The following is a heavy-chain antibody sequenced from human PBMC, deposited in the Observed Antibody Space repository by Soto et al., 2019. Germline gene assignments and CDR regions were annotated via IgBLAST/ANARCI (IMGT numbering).Heavy chain of an antibody. CDR1: GGSISSGGYY. J-gene: IGHJ6*02. CDR3: ARGSKLDDFWSGYYFPGYGMDV. V-gene: IGHV4-31*03. D-gene: IGHD3-3*01. Sequence: SETLSLTCTVSGGSISSGGYYWSWIRQHPGKGLEWIGYIYYSGSTYYNPSLKSRVTISVDTSKNQFSLKLSSVTAADTAVYYCARGSKLDDFWSGYYFPGYGMDVWGQGTTVTVSS. CDR2: IYYSGST.